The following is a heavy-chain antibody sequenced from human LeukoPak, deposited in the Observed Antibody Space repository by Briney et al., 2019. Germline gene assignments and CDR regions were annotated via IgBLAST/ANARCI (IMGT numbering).Heavy chain of an antibody. V-gene: IGHV4-34*01. CDR1: GGSFSGYY. CDR2: INHSGSA. Sequence: SETLSLTCAVYGGSFSGYYWSWIRQPPGKGLEWIGEINHSGSANYNPSLKSRVTISVDTSKNQFSLKLSSVTAADTAVYYCARSNMVRGVRALDYWGQGTLVTASS. D-gene: IGHD3-10*01. CDR3: ARSNMVRGVRALDY. J-gene: IGHJ4*02.